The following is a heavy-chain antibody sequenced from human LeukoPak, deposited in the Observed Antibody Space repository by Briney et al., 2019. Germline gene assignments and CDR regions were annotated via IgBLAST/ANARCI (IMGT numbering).Heavy chain of an antibody. J-gene: IGHJ6*03. D-gene: IGHD2-2*01. CDR1: GFTFSDYY. CDR2: ISSSGSTI. Sequence: GGSLRLSCAASGFTFSDYYMSWIRQAPGKGLERVSYISSSGSTIYYADSVKGRFTISRDNAKKSPYLQMNSLRAEDTAVYYCARRSVGYDYYKDVWGKGTTVTVYS. V-gene: IGHV3-11*01. CDR3: ARRSVGYDYYKDV.